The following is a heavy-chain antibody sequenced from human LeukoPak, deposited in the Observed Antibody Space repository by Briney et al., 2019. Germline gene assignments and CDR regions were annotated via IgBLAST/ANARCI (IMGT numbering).Heavy chain of an antibody. CDR1: GFTFINYG. D-gene: IGHD4-17*01. Sequence: SGRSLRLSCAASGFTFINYGMHWVRQAPGKGLEGVAVISYDGTNKYYADSVKGRFTISRDNSKNTLYLQMNSLKTDDTAVYYCANYGDYQYFDYWGQGTPVTVSS. CDR3: ANYGDYQYFDY. J-gene: IGHJ4*02. V-gene: IGHV3-30*18. CDR2: ISYDGTNK.